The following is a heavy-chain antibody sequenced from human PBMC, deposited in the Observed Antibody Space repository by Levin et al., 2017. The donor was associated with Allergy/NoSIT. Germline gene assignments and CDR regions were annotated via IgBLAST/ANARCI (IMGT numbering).Heavy chain of an antibody. Sequence: GESLKISCAASGFTFSSYGMHWVRQAPGKGLEWVAVISYDGSNKYYADSVKGRFTISRDNSKNTLYLQMNSLRAEDTAVYYCAKDRDFFSTNDAFDIWGQGTMVTVSS. CDR1: GFTFSSYG. CDR3: AKDRDFFSTNDAFDI. V-gene: IGHV3-30*18. D-gene: IGHD3-3*01. CDR2: ISYDGSNK. J-gene: IGHJ3*02.